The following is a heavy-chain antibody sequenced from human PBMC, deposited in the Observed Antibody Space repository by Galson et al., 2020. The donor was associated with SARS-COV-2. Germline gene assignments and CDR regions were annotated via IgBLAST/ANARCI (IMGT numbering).Heavy chain of an antibody. CDR2: IIPIFGTA. J-gene: IGHJ6*02. D-gene: IGHD3-9*01. CDR3: ARDYDILTGYYRIESDYGYYYGMDV. CDR1: GGTFSSYA. V-gene: IGHV1-69*13. Sequence: SVKVSCKASGGTFSSYAISWVRQAPGQGLEWMGGIIPIFGTANYAQKFQGRVTITADESTSTAYMELSSLRSEDTAVYYCARDYDILTGYYRIESDYGYYYGMDVWGQGTTVTVSS.